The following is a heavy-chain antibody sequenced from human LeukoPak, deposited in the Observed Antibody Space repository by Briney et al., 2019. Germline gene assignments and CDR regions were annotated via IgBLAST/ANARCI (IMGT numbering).Heavy chain of an antibody. D-gene: IGHD4-17*01. V-gene: IGHV1-18*01. CDR3: ARRTVNWFDP. CDR2: ISAYNGNT. Sequence: ASLKVSCKPSGYTFTSYRINWVRETPGQALEWMGWISAYNGNTNYAQKLQGRVTMITDTSTSTAYMELSSLRSDDTAVYYCARRTVNWFDPWGQGTLVTVSS. J-gene: IGHJ5*02. CDR1: GYTFTSYR.